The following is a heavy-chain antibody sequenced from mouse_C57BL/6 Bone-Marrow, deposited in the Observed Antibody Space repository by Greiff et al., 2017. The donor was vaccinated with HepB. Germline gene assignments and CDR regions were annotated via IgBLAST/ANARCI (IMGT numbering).Heavy chain of an antibody. J-gene: IGHJ2*01. CDR3: AREDGRSAFDY. V-gene: IGHV1-76*01. CDR2: IYPGSGNT. Sequence: QVQLLQPGAELVRPGASVKLSCKASGYTFTDYYINWVKQRPGQGLEWIGSIYPGSGNTNYNEKFKGKATLTADKSSSTAYMQLSSLTSEDSAVYFCAREDGRSAFDYWGQGTTLTVSS. D-gene: IGHD1-1*01. CDR1: GYTFTDYY.